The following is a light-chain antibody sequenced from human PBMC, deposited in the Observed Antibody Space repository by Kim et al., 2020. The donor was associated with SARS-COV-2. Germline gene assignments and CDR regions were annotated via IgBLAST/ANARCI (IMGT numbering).Light chain of an antibody. Sequence: ASIGDTVTITCRASQGISHFLAWYQQKPGTAPQVLVYAASTLQSGVPSRFSGSGSGTDFTLTINGLQPEDVATYYCLKYNSAPRAFGQGTKVDIK. CDR3: LKYNSAPRA. CDR1: QGISHF. J-gene: IGKJ1*01. CDR2: AAS. V-gene: IGKV1-27*01.